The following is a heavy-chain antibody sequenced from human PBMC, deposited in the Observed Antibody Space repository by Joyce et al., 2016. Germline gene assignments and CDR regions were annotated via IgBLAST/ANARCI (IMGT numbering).Heavy chain of an antibody. J-gene: IGHJ5*02. CDR2: MKPNSGNT. V-gene: IGHV1-8*01. D-gene: IGHD4-17*01. CDR3: ARERNFGDLSFDP. Sequence: QVQLVQSGAEVKKPRASVKVSCKASGFTFTSYDINWVRQATGQGLEWMAGMKPNSGNTGYAQKCQGRVTMTWNTSISTAYMEVSSLRSEDTAIYYCARERNFGDLSFDPWGQGTLVTVSS. CDR1: GFTFTSYD.